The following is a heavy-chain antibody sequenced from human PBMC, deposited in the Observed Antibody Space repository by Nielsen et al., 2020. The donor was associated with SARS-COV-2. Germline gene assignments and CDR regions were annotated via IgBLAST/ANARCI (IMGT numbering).Heavy chain of an antibody. CDR1: GGTFTSYY. CDR2: INPSGGST. J-gene: IGHJ4*02. D-gene: IGHD3-22*01. CDR3: ARDRINGVDDSSGYLGY. Sequence: SVKVSCKASGGTFTSYYMHWVRQAPGQGLEWMGIINPSGGSTSYAQKFQGRVTMTRDTSTSTVYMELSSLRSEDTAVYYCARDRINGVDDSSGYLGYWGQGTLVTVSS. V-gene: IGHV1-46*01.